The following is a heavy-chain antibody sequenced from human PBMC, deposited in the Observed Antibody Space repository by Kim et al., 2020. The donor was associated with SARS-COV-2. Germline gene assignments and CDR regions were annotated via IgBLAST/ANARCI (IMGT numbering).Heavy chain of an antibody. CDR1: GGSISSGAYY. CDR2: IYYSGST. V-gene: IGHV4-31*03. CDR3: ARAQGRTIFGVVVIVNAFDV. D-gene: IGHD3-3*01. J-gene: IGHJ3*01. Sequence: SETLSLTCTVSGGSISSGAYYWSWIRQHPGKGLEWIGYIYYSGSTYYNPSLKSRVTISVDTSKNQFSLKLSSVTAADTAVYYCARAQGRTIFGVVVIVNAFDVGGQGAMVTVSS.